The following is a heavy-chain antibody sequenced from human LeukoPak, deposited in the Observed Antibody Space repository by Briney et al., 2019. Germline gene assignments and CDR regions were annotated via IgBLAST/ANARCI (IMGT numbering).Heavy chain of an antibody. CDR3: ARDGAIVGATWGNWFDP. CDR2: IYYSGST. J-gene: IGHJ5*02. CDR1: GGSISSYY. D-gene: IGHD1-26*01. Sequence: PSETLSLTCTVSGGSISSYYWSWIRQPPGKGLEWIGYIYYSGSTNYNPSLKSRVTISVDTSKNQFSLKLSSVTAADTAVYYCARDGAIVGATWGNWFDPWGQGTLVTVSS. V-gene: IGHV4-59*01.